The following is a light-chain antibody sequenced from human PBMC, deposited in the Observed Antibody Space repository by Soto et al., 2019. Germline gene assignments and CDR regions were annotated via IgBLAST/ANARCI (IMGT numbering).Light chain of an antibody. Sequence: EIVMTQSPATLSVSPGERATLSCWASQSVSSSLAWYQQKPGQAPRLLIYGASTRATGIPARFSGSGSGTVFTFNISSLQSEDLAVYFCQQYNKWPRSFGGGTKVEI. CDR2: GAS. CDR1: QSVSSS. J-gene: IGKJ4*01. CDR3: QQYNKWPRS. V-gene: IGKV3-15*01.